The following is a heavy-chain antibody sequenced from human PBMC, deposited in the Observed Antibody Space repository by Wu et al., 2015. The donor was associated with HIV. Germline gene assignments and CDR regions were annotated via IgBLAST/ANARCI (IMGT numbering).Heavy chain of an antibody. Sequence: QVQLVQSGAEMKKPGASVKVSCTASGYTFTDYNVHWVRQVPGQGLQWMGNINANSGRTNYAENFQGRVAMTRDTSVNTVYLELETLTSDDTALYFCARGDRFYAILYWLFKNWFDPSGDGTVVSVSS. D-gene: IGHD3/OR15-3a*01. CDR2: INANSGRT. J-gene: IGHJ5*02. CDR3: ARGDRFYAILYWLFKNWFDP. CDR1: GYTFTDYN. V-gene: IGHV1-2*02.